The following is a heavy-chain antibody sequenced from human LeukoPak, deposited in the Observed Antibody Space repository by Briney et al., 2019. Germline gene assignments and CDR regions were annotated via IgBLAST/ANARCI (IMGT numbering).Heavy chain of an antibody. CDR1: GFTFSSYG. Sequence: GGSLRLSCAASGFTFSSYGMHWVRQAPGKGLEWVASINQGGSQRYYVDSVKGRFTISRDNAQNSLYLQMNSLRAEDTAVYYCARGMRSGGWGQGTLVTVSS. CDR2: INQGGSQR. V-gene: IGHV3-7*01. CDR3: ARGMRSGG. J-gene: IGHJ4*02. D-gene: IGHD2-15*01.